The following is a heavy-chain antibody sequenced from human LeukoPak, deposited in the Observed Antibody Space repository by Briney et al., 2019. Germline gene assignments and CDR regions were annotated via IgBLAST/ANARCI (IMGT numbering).Heavy chain of an antibody. J-gene: IGHJ1*01. CDR1: GFIFSDYG. CDR3: TTDRYYDNSELQFQH. Sequence: GRSLRLSCAASGFIFSDYGMHWVRQAPGKGLEWLGRIKRETDGGTIDYAAPVKGRFTISRDDSRNTLYLQMDSLKIEDTAVYYCTTDRYYDNSELQFQHWGQGTLVTVSS. CDR2: IKRETDGGTI. V-gene: IGHV3-15*01. D-gene: IGHD3-22*01.